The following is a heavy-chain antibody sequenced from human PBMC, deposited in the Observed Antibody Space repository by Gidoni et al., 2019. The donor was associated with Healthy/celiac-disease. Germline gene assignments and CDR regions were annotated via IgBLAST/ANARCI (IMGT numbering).Heavy chain of an antibody. CDR2: IYPGDSGDSDT. V-gene: IGHV5-51*01. J-gene: IGHJ4*02. Sequence: EVQLAQSGAEVKEPGEFPKISGTGSGYSFSTSWIGWVRQRPGKRLEWMGMIYPGDSGDSDTRHSPSFQGQVTISADKSISTAYLQWRSLKASDTAMYYCARRAYCGGDCYIDYWGQGTLVTVSS. D-gene: IGHD2-21*02. CDR3: ARRAYCGGDCYIDY. CDR1: GYSFSTSW.